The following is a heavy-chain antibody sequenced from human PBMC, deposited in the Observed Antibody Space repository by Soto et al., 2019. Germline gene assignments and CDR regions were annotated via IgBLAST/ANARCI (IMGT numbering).Heavy chain of an antibody. V-gene: IGHV1-8*01. D-gene: IGHD5-18*01. J-gene: IGHJ4*02. CDR2: MNPNSGNT. CDR1: GYTFTSYD. Sequence: SVNFSCKASGYTFTSYDINWVRQATGQGLEWMGWMNPNSGNTGYAQKFRGRVTMTRNTSISTAYMELSSLRSEDTAVYYCARGHTAMAPNWGQGTLVTVSS. CDR3: ARGHTAMAPN.